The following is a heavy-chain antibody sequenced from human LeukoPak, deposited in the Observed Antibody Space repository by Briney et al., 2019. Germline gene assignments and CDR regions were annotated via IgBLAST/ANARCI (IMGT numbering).Heavy chain of an antibody. CDR1: AYTFTVYY. CDR2: INPNSGDT. CDR3: ARDRSQGRDFDY. Sequence: VASVTVSFTSSAYTFTVYYMHWVRQAPGQGLEWMGWINPNSGDTNYAQKFQGRVTMTRDTSISTAYMDLSRLTSDDTAVYYCARDRSQGRDFDYWGQGTLVTVSS. J-gene: IGHJ4*02. V-gene: IGHV1-2*02. D-gene: IGHD3-10*01.